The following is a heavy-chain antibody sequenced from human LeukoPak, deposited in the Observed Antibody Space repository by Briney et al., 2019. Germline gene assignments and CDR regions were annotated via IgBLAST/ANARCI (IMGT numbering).Heavy chain of an antibody. J-gene: IGHJ4*02. D-gene: IGHD4-17*01. CDR1: GYTFTGYY. CDR3: AKDRGWQYEDYETVAVEH. Sequence: ASVKVSCKASGYTFTGYYMHWVRQAPGQGLEWMGWINPNSGGTNYAQKFQGRVTMTRDTSISTAYMELSRLRSDDTAVYYCAKDRGWQYEDYETVAVEHWGQGTLVIVSS. CDR2: INPNSGGT. V-gene: IGHV1-2*02.